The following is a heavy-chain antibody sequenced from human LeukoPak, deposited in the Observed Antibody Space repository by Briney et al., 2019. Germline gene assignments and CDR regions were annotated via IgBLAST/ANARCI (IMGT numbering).Heavy chain of an antibody. J-gene: IGHJ4*02. D-gene: IGHD2-2*01. CDR2: VSSSSSYI. V-gene: IGHV3-21*04. CDR1: GFTFSSYS. CDR3: AKAVVIVPTATPFDY. Sequence: GGSLRLSCAASGFTFSSYSMNWVRQAPGKGLEWVSSVSSSSSYIYYADSVKGRFTISRDNAKNSLYLQMNSLRAEDTAVYYCAKAVVIVPTATPFDYWGQGTLVTVSS.